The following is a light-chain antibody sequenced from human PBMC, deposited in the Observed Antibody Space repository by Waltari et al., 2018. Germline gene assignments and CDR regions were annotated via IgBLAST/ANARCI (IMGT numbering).Light chain of an antibody. CDR2: DVS. V-gene: IGKV3-11*01. Sequence: DIVLTQSPATLSLSPGERATLPCRASQRVANYLAWYQQKPGQAPRLLIYDVSNRATDIPARFSGSGFATDFTLTISDLKPEDIAVYYCQQRNKWPVTFGGGTKVEIK. J-gene: IGKJ4*01. CDR1: QRVANY. CDR3: QQRNKWPVT.